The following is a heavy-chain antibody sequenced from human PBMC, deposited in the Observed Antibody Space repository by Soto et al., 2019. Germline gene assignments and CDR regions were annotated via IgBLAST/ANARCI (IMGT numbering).Heavy chain of an antibody. J-gene: IGHJ6*02. CDR3: ERARWEATLGTYYGMDV. CDR1: GGTFSSYA. Sequence: QVQLVQSGAEVKKPGSSVKVSCKASGGTFSSYAISWVRQAPGQGLEWMGGIIPIFGTANYAQKFQGRVTITADESTSTAYMELSILRSEDTAVYYCERARWEATLGTYYGMDVWGQGTTVTVSS. V-gene: IGHV1-69*01. D-gene: IGHD1-26*01. CDR2: IIPIFGTA.